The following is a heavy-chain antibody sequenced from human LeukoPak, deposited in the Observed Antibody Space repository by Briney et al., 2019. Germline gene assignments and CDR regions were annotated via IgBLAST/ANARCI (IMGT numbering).Heavy chain of an antibody. CDR1: GGSISSGGYY. J-gene: IGHJ4*02. Sequence: SQTLSLTCTVSGGSISSGGYYWSWICQHPGKGLEWIGYIYYSGSTYYNPSLKSRVTISVDTSKNQFSLKLSSVTAADTAVYYCARDRDSSLLDYWGQGTLVTVSS. V-gene: IGHV4-31*03. CDR2: IYYSGST. D-gene: IGHD6-6*01. CDR3: ARDRDSSLLDY.